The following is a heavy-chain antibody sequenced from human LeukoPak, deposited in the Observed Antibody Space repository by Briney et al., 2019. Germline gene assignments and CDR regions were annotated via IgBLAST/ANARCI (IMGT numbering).Heavy chain of an antibody. Sequence: ASVKVSCKTSGGTXSSYTITWVRQAPGQGLEWMGGIIPIFGTTNYAQKFQGRVTITADESTSTAYMELSSLRSEDTAVYYCARGWQLGGDLGDAFDIWGQGTMVTVSS. J-gene: IGHJ3*02. CDR3: ARGWQLGGDLGDAFDI. CDR1: GGTXSSYT. D-gene: IGHD2-21*01. CDR2: IIPIFGTT. V-gene: IGHV1-69*13.